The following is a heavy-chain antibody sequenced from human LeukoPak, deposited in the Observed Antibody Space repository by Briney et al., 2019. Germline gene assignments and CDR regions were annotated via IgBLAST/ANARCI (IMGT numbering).Heavy chain of an antibody. CDR3: ARGAGSSWSADAFDI. Sequence: SVKVSCKASGYTFISYGITWVRQASGQGLEWMGVIIPIFGTANYAQKFQGRVTITADKSTSTAYMELSSLRSEDTAVYYCARGAGSSWSADAFDIWGQGTMVTVSS. J-gene: IGHJ3*02. CDR2: IIPIFGTA. D-gene: IGHD6-13*01. V-gene: IGHV1-69*06. CDR1: GYTFISYG.